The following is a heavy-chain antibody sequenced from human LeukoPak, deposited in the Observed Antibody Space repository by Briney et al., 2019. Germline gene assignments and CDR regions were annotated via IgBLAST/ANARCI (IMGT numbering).Heavy chain of an antibody. Sequence: GGSLRLSCAASGFTFSGSDVHWVRQASGKGLEWVGRITTKPDNYATAYAASVKGRFTISRDDSESTAYLQMNSLKTEDTAVYYCTTYRSGHYWGQGTLVTVSS. V-gene: IGHV3-73*01. CDR1: GFTFSGSD. CDR2: ITTKPDNYAT. J-gene: IGHJ4*02. D-gene: IGHD6-19*01. CDR3: TTYRSGHY.